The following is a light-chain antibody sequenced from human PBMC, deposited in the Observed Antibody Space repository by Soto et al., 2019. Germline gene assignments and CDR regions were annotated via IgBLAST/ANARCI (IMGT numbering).Light chain of an antibody. Sequence: DIQMTQSPSSVSASVGDRVTITCRASQSISYYLNWYQQKPGKAPKLLIYAASSLQSGVPSRFSGSGSVTDFTLTISSLQPEDFATYYCQQSYRTPYTFGQGTKLEIK. V-gene: IGKV1-39*01. CDR2: AAS. CDR1: QSISYY. CDR3: QQSYRTPYT. J-gene: IGKJ2*01.